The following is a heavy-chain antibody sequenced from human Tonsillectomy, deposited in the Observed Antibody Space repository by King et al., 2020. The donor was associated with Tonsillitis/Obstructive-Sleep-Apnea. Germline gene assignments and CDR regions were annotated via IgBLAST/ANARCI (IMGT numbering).Heavy chain of an antibody. CDR1: GFTFRNFA. V-gene: IGHV3-64*05. D-gene: IGHD3-10*01. CDR3: AGISPYGNFDY. J-gene: IGHJ4*02. CDR2: ISNNGGTT. Sequence: LVESGGALVQPGGSLRLSCSASGFTFRNFAMHWVRQAPGKGLEYVSAISNNGGTTYYADSVKGRFTISRDSSKNTLYVEVSSLRAEDTAVYYCAGISPYGNFDYWGQGTLVTVSS.